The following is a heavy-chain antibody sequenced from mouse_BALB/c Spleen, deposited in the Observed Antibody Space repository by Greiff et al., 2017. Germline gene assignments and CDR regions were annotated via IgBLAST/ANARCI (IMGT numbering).Heavy chain of an antibody. D-gene: IGHD2-4*01. CDR1: GFTFSSYT. Sequence: EVKLQESGGGLVQPGGSRKLSCAASGFTFSSYTMSWVRQTPGKRLEWVATISSGGSYTYYPDSVKGRFTISRDNATNTLYLQRSSLTAEDTAMYYCTSGGYDYDEYYFDYGGQGTTPTVSS. CDR3: TSGGYDYDEYYFDY. J-gene: IGHJ2*01. CDR2: ISSGGSYT. V-gene: IGHV5-6-4*01.